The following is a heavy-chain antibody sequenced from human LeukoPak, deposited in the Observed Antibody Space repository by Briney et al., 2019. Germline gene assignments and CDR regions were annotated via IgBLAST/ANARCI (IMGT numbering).Heavy chain of an antibody. CDR3: ARGRSYYDSSGSYYGCYFDY. Sequence: PGGSLRLFCAASTFTSSSYGTHWVRQAPGKGLEWVAVIWHDGSDKYYADSVKGRFTISRDNAKNSLYLQMNSLRAEDTAVYYCARGRSYYDSSGSYYGCYFDYWAEGTLVTVSS. CDR1: TFTSSSYG. V-gene: IGHV3-33*01. J-gene: IGHJ4*02. D-gene: IGHD3-22*01. CDR2: IWHDGSDK.